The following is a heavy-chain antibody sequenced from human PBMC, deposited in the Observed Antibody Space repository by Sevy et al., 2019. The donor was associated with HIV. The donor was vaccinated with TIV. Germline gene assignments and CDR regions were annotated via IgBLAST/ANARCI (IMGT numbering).Heavy chain of an antibody. J-gene: IGHJ3*02. Sequence: ASVKVSCKASGGTFSSYAISWVRQAPGKGLEWMGGIIPIFGTANYPQKFQGRVTITADESTSTAYMEQSSLRSEDTAVYYCAGEEGIAVAGGTAFDIWGQGTMVTVSS. D-gene: IGHD6-19*01. CDR2: IIPIFGTA. V-gene: IGHV1-69*13. CDR1: GGTFSSYA. CDR3: AGEEGIAVAGGTAFDI.